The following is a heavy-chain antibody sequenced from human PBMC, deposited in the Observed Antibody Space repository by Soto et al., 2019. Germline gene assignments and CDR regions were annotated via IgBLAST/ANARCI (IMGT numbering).Heavy chain of an antibody. CDR1: GDSVSSNSAA. V-gene: IGHV6-1*01. D-gene: IGHD6-13*01. Sequence: SQTLSLTCVISGDSVSSNSAAWNWIRQSPSRGLEWLGRTYYRSKWYNDYAVSVKSRITINPDTSKNQFSLQLNSVTPEDTAVYYCARVVAAAGTAWFDPWGQGTLVTVSS. CDR2: TYYRSKWYN. CDR3: ARVVAAAGTAWFDP. J-gene: IGHJ5*02.